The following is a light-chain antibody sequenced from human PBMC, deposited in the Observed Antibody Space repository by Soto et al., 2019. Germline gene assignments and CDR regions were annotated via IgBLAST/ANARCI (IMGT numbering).Light chain of an antibody. CDR1: QTVSSY. CDR2: DAS. CDR3: QQYYTTPRT. Sequence: EIVLTQSPATLSLSPGERATLSCRASQTVSSYLLWYQQKPGQAPRLLIYDASNRATGIPARFSGSGSETDFTLTISSLEPEDFAVYYCQQYYTTPRTFGQGTKVEIK. V-gene: IGKV3-11*01. J-gene: IGKJ2*01.